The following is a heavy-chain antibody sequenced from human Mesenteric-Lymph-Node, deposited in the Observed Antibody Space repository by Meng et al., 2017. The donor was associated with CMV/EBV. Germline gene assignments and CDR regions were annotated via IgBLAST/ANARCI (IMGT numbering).Heavy chain of an antibody. Sequence: GESLKISCAASGFTFSDYYMSWIRQAPGKGLEWVGFIRTKVYGATTEYAASVKGRFIISRDDSKSIAYLQMNSLKSEDTAVYYCSRDPYYDIVTGDSNRYYGMDVWGQGTTVTVS. V-gene: IGHV3-49*03. CDR2: IRTKVYGATT. J-gene: IGHJ6*02. D-gene: IGHD3-9*01. CDR3: SRDPYYDIVTGDSNRYYGMDV. CDR1: GFTFSDYY.